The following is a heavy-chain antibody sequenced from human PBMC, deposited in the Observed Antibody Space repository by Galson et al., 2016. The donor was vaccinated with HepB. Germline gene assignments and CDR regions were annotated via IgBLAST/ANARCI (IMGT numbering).Heavy chain of an antibody. V-gene: IGHV6-1*01. CDR3: ARAGGLNENFHFDY. Sequence: CAISGDSVSNNIAAWNWIRQSPSRGLQWLGRVYYRSTWYNDYAVSVRSRITINPDTSKNQLSLQLSSVTPEDTAAYYCARAGGLNENFHFDYWGQGTLVTVSS. CDR2: VYYRSTWYN. D-gene: IGHD1-1*01. J-gene: IGHJ4*02. CDR1: GDSVSNNIAA.